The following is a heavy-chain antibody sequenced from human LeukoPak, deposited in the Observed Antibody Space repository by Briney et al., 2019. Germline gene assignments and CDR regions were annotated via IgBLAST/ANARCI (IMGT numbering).Heavy chain of an antibody. Sequence: GGSLRLSCAVSGFTFSSYWMHWVRQAPGKGLVWVSRIDRDGSRINYADSVKGRFTISRDNAKNSLFPQMNSLGAEDTAVYYCARGPLIAAAGTWWGQGTLVTVSS. CDR2: IDRDGSRI. CDR3: ARGPLIAAAGTW. V-gene: IGHV3-74*01. D-gene: IGHD6-13*01. J-gene: IGHJ4*02. CDR1: GFTFSSYW.